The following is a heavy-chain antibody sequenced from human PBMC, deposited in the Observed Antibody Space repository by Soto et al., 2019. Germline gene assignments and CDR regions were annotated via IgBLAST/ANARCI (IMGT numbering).Heavy chain of an antibody. Sequence: PSETLSLTCTVSGGSISSGGYYWSWIRQHPGKGLEWIGYIYYSGSTYYNPSLKSRVTISVDTSKNQISLKLSSVTAADTAVYYCARAQRYYYDSSRFDPWGQGTLVTVSS. CDR3: ARAQRYYYDSSRFDP. CDR2: IYYSGST. V-gene: IGHV4-31*03. D-gene: IGHD3-22*01. J-gene: IGHJ5*02. CDR1: GGSISSGGYY.